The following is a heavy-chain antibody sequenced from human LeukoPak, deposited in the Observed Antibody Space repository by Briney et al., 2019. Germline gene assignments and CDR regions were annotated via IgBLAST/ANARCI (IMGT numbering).Heavy chain of an antibody. V-gene: IGHV3-33*08. Sequence: PGGSLRLSCAASGFTFSTYGMHWVRQAPGKGLEWVAVIWYDGSNKYYADSVKGRFTISRDNSKNTLYLQMNSLRAEDTAVYYCARDGYGGDHDAFDIWGQGTMVTVSS. D-gene: IGHD4-23*01. CDR2: IWYDGSNK. CDR1: GFTFSTYG. J-gene: IGHJ3*02. CDR3: ARDGYGGDHDAFDI.